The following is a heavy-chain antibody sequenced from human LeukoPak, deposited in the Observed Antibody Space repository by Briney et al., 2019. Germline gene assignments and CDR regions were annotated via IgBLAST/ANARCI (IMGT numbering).Heavy chain of an antibody. D-gene: IGHD1-26*01. Sequence: GGSLRLSCAASDFSVSTNFMSWVRQAPGKGLEWVSVLYTVGTTYYADSVKGRFTISRDNSKNTVYLQMNSLRADDTAVYYCVGYGGRYPYYMDVWGKGTTVTISS. CDR3: VGYGGRYPYYMDV. J-gene: IGHJ6*03. CDR2: LYTVGTT. V-gene: IGHV3-53*01. CDR1: DFSVSTNF.